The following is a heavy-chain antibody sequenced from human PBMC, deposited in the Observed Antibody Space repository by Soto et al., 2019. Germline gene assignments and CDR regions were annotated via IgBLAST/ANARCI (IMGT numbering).Heavy chain of an antibody. D-gene: IGHD2-15*01. CDR1: GFTFSSYA. Sequence: EVQLLESGGGLVQPGGSLRLSCAASGFTFSSYAMSWVRQAPGKGLEWVSAISGSGGSTYYAASVKGRFTISRDNSKNTLYLQMNSLRAEDTAVYYCAKAVGGGYYYYGMDVWGQGTTVTVSS. CDR3: AKAVGGGYYYYGMDV. J-gene: IGHJ6*02. CDR2: ISGSGGST. V-gene: IGHV3-23*01.